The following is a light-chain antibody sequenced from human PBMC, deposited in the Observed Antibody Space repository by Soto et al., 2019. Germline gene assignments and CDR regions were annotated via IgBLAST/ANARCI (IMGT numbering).Light chain of an antibody. J-gene: IGKJ3*01. CDR1: QSVSSSS. Sequence: EIVLTQSPGTLSLSPGERATLSCRASQSVSSSSLAWYQQKPGQAPRLLIYGASSRATGIPDRFSGSGSGTHFTLTISRLEPEDFAVYYCQQYGSSLFTFGPGTKVDIK. CDR2: GAS. CDR3: QQYGSSLFT. V-gene: IGKV3-20*01.